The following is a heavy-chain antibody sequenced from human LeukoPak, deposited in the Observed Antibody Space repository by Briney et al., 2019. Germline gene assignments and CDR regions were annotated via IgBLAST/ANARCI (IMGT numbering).Heavy chain of an antibody. Sequence: KASETLSLTCAVYGGSFSGYYWSWIRQPPGKGLERIGEINHSGSTNYNPSLKSRVTISVDTSKNQFSLKLSSVTAADTAVYYCARGRIMADWGQGTLVTVSS. CDR2: INHSGST. D-gene: IGHD5-12*01. V-gene: IGHV4-34*01. CDR3: ARGRIMAD. J-gene: IGHJ4*02. CDR1: GGSFSGYY.